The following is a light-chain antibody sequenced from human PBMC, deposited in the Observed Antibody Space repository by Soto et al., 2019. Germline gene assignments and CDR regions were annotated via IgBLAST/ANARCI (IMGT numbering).Light chain of an antibody. CDR2: QDG. J-gene: IGLJ2*01. CDR1: KLGDKY. CDR3: QAWDSSTVV. Sequence: SYELTQPPSVSVSPGQTASITCSGDKLGDKYACWYQQKPGQSPVLVIYQDGKRPSGIPERFSGSNSGNTAPLTISGTQAMDEADYYCQAWDSSTVVFGGGTQLTVL. V-gene: IGLV3-1*01.